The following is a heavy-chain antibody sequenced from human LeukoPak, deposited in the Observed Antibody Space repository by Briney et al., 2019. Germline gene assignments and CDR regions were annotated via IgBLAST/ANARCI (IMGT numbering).Heavy chain of an antibody. J-gene: IGHJ4*02. CDR3: ARGGRVLPAAIVGY. CDR1: GFTFSSYA. CDR2: ISGSGDTT. D-gene: IGHD2-2*01. Sequence: GGSLRLPCTASGFTFSSYAMSWVRQAPGKGLEWVSVISGSGDTTYYADSVKGRFTISRDSSKNTLYLQMNSLRAEDTAVYYCARGGRVLPAAIVGYWGQGTLVTVSS. V-gene: IGHV3-23*01.